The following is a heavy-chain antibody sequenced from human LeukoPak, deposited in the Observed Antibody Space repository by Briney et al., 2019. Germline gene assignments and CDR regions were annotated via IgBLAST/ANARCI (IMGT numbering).Heavy chain of an antibody. CDR1: GYTFTDYY. J-gene: IGHJ1*01. CDR3: ARPPRDLVSAAPFPF. Sequence: ASVKVSCKASGYTFTDYYIHWVRQAPGEGREGVGWVFPHSGDTYYAQRFHGRVAMTTDTSINTAYMELSRLKSDDTGVYFCARPPRDLVSAAPFPFWGQGTLVTVSS. V-gene: IGHV1-2*02. CDR2: VFPHSGDT. D-gene: IGHD5/OR15-5a*01.